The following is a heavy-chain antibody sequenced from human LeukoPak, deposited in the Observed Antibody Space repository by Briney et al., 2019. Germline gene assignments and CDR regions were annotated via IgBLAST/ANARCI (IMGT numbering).Heavy chain of an antibody. Sequence: SETLSLTCTVSGGSISSYYWSWIRQPPGKGLEWIGYIYYSGSTNYNPSLKSRVTISVDTSKNQFSLKLSSVTAADTAVYYCAREKYCGGDCYLQTSGYFDYWGQGTLVTVSS. CDR1: GGSISSYY. J-gene: IGHJ4*02. CDR2: IYYSGST. CDR3: AREKYCGGDCYLQTSGYFDY. V-gene: IGHV4-59*01. D-gene: IGHD2-21*02.